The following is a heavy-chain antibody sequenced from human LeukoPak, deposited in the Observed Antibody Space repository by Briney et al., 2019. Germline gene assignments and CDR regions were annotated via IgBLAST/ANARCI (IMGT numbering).Heavy chain of an antibody. J-gene: IGHJ4*02. V-gene: IGHV3-30*04. D-gene: IGHD6-19*01. Sequence: GRSLRLSCAASGFTFSSYAMHWVRQAPGKGLEWVAVISCDGSNKYYADSVKGRFTISRDNSKNTLYLQMNSLRAEDTAVYYCATLSSGVFDYWGQGTLVTVSS. CDR1: GFTFSSYA. CDR3: ATLSSGVFDY. CDR2: ISCDGSNK.